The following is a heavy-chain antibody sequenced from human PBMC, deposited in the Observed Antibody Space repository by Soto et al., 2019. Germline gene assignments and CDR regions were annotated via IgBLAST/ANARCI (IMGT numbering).Heavy chain of an antibody. J-gene: IGHJ4*02. Sequence: QVQLVQSGAEVKKPGSSVKVSCKASGGTFSSYAISWVRQAPGQGLEWMGGIIPIFGTANYAQKFQGRVTITADESTSKAYMGLSSLRSEDTAVYYCARVSKVAALPGSSLDYWGQGTLVTVSS. D-gene: IGHD6-6*01. CDR2: IIPIFGTA. CDR1: GGTFSSYA. CDR3: ARVSKVAALPGSSLDY. V-gene: IGHV1-69*01.